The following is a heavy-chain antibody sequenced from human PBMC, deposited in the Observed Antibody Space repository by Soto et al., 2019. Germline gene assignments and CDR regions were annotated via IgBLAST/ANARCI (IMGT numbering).Heavy chain of an antibody. CDR2: ISGSGGST. V-gene: IGHV3-23*01. CDR3: AKGYPYYYDSSGYKNYFQH. CDR1: GFTFSSYA. J-gene: IGHJ1*01. D-gene: IGHD3-22*01. Sequence: GGSLRLSCAASGFTFSSYAMSWVRQAPGKGLEWVSAISGSGGSTYYADSVKGRFTISRDNSKNTLYLQMNSLRAEDTAVYYCAKGYPYYYDSSGYKNYFQHWGQGTLVTVSS.